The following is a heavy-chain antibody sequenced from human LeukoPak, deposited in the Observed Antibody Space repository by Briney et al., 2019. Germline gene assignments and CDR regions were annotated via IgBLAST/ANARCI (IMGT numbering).Heavy chain of an antibody. J-gene: IGHJ4*02. V-gene: IGHV1-18*01. CDR2: ISAYNGNT. D-gene: IGHD3-10*01. CDR3: ATDASWFGELFRY. Sequence: ASVKVSYKASGYTFTCYGISWVRQAPGQGLEWMGWISAYNGNTNYAQKLQGRVTMTTDTSTSTAYMELSSLRSEDTAVYYCATDASWFGELFRYWGQGTLVTVSS. CDR1: GYTFTCYG.